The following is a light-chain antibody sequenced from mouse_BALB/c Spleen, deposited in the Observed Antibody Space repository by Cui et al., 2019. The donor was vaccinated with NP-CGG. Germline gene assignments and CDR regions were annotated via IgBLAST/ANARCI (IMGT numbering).Light chain of an antibody. CDR3: ALWYSNHWV. V-gene: IGLV1*01. CDR2: GTN. CDR1: TGSVTTSNY. J-gene: IGLJ1*01. Sequence: HAVVPQDSALTTLPGETLTLTCRSSTGSVTTSNYANWVQENPDRFLTGLIGGTNNRVPGVPARFSGSLIGDKAALTITGAQTEDEAIYFCALWYSNHWVFGGGTKLTVL.